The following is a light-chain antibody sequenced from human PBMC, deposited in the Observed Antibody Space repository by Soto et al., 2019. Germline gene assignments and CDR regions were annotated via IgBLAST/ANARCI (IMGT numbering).Light chain of an antibody. CDR3: QQYGTSPWT. V-gene: IGKV3-20*01. J-gene: IGKJ1*01. CDR2: AAS. CDR1: QSVSSSY. Sequence: PGERATLSCRTRQSVSSSYLAWYQQRPGQAPRLLIYAASSRATGIPDRFSGSGSGTDFTLTISRLEPEDFAVYYCQQYGTSPWTFGQGTKVEIK.